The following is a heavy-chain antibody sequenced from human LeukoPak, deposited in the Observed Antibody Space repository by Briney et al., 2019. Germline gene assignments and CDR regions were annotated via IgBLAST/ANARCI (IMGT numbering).Heavy chain of an antibody. CDR3: ATDCLDGPGYSSSWYLCDFDY. J-gene: IGHJ4*02. D-gene: IGHD6-13*01. CDR2: IRVYNGDT. CDR1: GYTFTSYG. V-gene: IGHV1-18*01. Sequence: KPGSVKVSCKASGYTFTSYGISWVRQAPGQGLEWMGWIRVYNGDTNYAQKLQGRVTMTTDTSTSTAYMELRSLRSDDTAVYYCATDCLDGPGYSSSWYLCDFDYWGQGTLVTVSS.